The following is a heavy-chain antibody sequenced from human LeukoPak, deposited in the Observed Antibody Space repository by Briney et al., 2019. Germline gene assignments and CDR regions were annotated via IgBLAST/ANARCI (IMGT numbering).Heavy chain of an antibody. CDR3: ARVRGNSCDY. V-gene: IGHV1-2*02. CDR1: GYTLSDYY. CDR2: IRGDTGDT. D-gene: IGHD6-13*01. J-gene: IGHJ4*02. Sequence: ASVTVSCKTSGYTLSDYYMHWVRQAPGQGLEWMGWIRGDTGDTDSPQKFQGRVAMPRDTSTNTAYMELSRLRYDDTAMYFCARVRGNSCDYWGQGTLVTVSS.